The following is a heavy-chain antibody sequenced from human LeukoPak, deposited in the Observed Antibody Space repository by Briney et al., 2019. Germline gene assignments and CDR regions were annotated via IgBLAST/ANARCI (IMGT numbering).Heavy chain of an antibody. J-gene: IGHJ6*02. V-gene: IGHV4-59*08. Sequence: SETLSLTCTVSGGSISSYYWSWIRQPPGKGLEWIGYIYYIGSTNYNPSLKSRVTISVDTSKNQFSLKLSSVTAADTAVYYCARHPPGSSSGWYYYYGMDVWGQGTTVTVSS. CDR3: ARHPPGSSSGWYYYYGMDV. CDR1: GGSISSYY. CDR2: IYYIGST. D-gene: IGHD6-19*01.